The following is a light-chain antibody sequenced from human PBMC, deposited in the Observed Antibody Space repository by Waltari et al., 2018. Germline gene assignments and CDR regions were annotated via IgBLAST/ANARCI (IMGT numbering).Light chain of an antibody. CDR3: QQCYGTPYT. CDR1: RGISNS. Sequence: DIQMNQSPSSLSASVGDRVIITCRASRGISNSLAWYQQKPGKAPNLLLYDASRLETGVPSRFSVSGSGTDYTLTISSLQPEDFATYYCQQCYGTPYTFGQGTKLEIK. CDR2: DAS. V-gene: IGKV1-NL1*01. J-gene: IGKJ2*01.